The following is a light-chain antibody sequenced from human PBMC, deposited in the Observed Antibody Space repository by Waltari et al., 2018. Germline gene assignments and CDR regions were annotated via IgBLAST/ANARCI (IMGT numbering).Light chain of an antibody. CDR2: EVT. V-gene: IGLV2-23*02. CDR3: CSYALSGAVV. CDR1: TSDVGYYNL. Sequence: QSALTQPASVSGSPGQSITISCTGTTSDVGYYNLVYWYQQHPGKAPKLMIYEVTKRPSGVSDRFSGYKSGHTASLTISGLQAEDEANYYCCSYALSGAVVFGGGTKLTVL. J-gene: IGLJ2*01.